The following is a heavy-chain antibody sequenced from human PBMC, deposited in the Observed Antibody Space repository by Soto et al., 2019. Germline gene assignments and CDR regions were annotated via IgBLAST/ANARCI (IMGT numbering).Heavy chain of an antibody. V-gene: IGHV1-18*01. CDR3: ARGRYGDY. Sequence: APGQGLEWMGWISAQNGNTDYAQKLQGRVIVTRDTSTSTAYMELRSLRSDDTAVYYCARGRYGDYWGQGALVTVSS. CDR2: ISAQNGNT. D-gene: IGHD1-1*01. J-gene: IGHJ4*02.